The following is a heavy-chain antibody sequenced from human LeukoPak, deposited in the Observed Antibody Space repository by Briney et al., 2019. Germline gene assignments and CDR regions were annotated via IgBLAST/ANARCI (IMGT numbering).Heavy chain of an antibody. CDR3: GREAAGSYNWFDP. J-gene: IGHJ5*02. CDR2: IYTSGST. V-gene: IGHV4-4*07. Sequence: PSETLSLTCAVSGGSISSYSWSWIRQPAGKGLEWIGRIYTSGSTNYNPSLKSRVTMSVDTSKNQFSLKQSSMTAANTAVYYCGREAAGSYNWFDPWGQGTLVTVSS. CDR1: GGSISSYS. D-gene: IGHD6-13*01.